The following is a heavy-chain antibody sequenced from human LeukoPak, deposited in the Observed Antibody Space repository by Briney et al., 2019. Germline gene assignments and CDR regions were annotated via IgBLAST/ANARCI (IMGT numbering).Heavy chain of an antibody. Sequence: GGSLRLSCAASGFIFSTYWMTWVRQAPGKGLEWVANIKQDGSVKYCVDSVKGRFTISRDNSKNTLFLQMNSLTAEDTAVYFCARPPYGGVDYWGQGTLVTVSS. V-gene: IGHV3-7*02. CDR3: ARPPYGGVDY. J-gene: IGHJ4*02. CDR2: IKQDGSVK. CDR1: GFIFSTYW. D-gene: IGHD4-23*01.